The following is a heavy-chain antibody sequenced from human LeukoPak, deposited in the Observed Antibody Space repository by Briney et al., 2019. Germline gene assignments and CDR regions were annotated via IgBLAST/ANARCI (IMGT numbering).Heavy chain of an antibody. J-gene: IGHJ4*02. CDR3: ARVSGYDNGFDY. V-gene: IGHV1-46*01. D-gene: IGHD5-12*01. CDR2: INPSGGST. Sequence: GASVTVSCKASGYTFTSYYLHWVRQAPGQGLEWMGIINPSGGSTSNAQKFQGRVTLTRDTSTSTVYMELSSLRSEDTAVYYCARVSGYDNGFDYWGQGTLVTVSS. CDR1: GYTFTSYY.